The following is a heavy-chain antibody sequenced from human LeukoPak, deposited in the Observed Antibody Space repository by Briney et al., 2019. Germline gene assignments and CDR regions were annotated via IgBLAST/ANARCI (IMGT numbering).Heavy chain of an antibody. D-gene: IGHD3-9*01. V-gene: IGHV3-23*01. CDR1: RFTFDSFA. J-gene: IGHJ6*03. Sequence: PGGSLRLSCVASRFTFDSFAMNWVRLAPGKGLEWVSAISAGGGNTFYADSVKGRFTISRDNSKNTLYLQMNSLRDEDTAIYYCSKQMTGSPYYSYTDVWGKRTAVTLSS. CDR2: ISAGGGNT. CDR3: SKQMTGSPYYSYTDV.